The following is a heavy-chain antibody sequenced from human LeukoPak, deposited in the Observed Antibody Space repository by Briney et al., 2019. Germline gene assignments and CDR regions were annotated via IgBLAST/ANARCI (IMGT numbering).Heavy chain of an antibody. CDR1: GFTFSSYG. CDR2: IWFDGSNK. CDR3: ARDRDSSGYYEALSLDY. J-gene: IGHJ4*02. V-gene: IGHV3-33*01. D-gene: IGHD3-22*01. Sequence: PGVSLRLSCAASGFTFSSYGMHWVRQAPGKGLEWVAVIWFDGSNKYYADSVKGRFTISRDYSKDTVYLQMNSLRAEDTAVYYCARDRDSSGYYEALSLDYWGQGTLVTVPS.